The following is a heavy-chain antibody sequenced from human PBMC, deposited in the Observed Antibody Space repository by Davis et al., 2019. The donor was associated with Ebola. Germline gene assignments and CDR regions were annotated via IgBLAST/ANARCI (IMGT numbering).Heavy chain of an antibody. D-gene: IGHD3-22*01. V-gene: IGHV4-4*07. CDR3: ARGGYDSSGYYSYFDY. CDR2: IYTSGST. CDR1: GGSISSYY. Sequence: PSETLSLTCTVSGGSISSYYWSWIRQPAGKGLEWIGRIYTSGSTNYNPSLKSRVTMSVDTSKNQFSLKLSSVTAADTAVYYCARGGYDSSGYYSYFDYWGQGTLVTVSS. J-gene: IGHJ4*02.